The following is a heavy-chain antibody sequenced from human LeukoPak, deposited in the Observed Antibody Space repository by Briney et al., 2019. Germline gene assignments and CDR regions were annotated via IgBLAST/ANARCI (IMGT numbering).Heavy chain of an antibody. Sequence: SETLSLTCTVSGGSISSYYWSWIRQPAGKGLEWIGRIYTSGSTNYNPSLKSRVTISVDTSKNQFSLKLSSVTAADTAVYYCARDRRTSGYDRPYYYYMDVWGKGTTVTISS. J-gene: IGHJ6*03. CDR1: GGSISSYY. CDR3: ARDRRTSGYDRPYYYYMDV. CDR2: IYTSGST. D-gene: IGHD5-12*01. V-gene: IGHV4-4*07.